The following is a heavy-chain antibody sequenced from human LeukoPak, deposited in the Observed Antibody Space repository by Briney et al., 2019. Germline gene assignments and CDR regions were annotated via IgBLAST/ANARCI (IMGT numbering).Heavy chain of an antibody. D-gene: IGHD3-3*01. CDR3: AREMDDFWSGPQTRYYYYGMDV. CDR2: MNPNSGNT. CDR1: GYTFTSYD. V-gene: IGHV1-8*01. Sequence: ASVKVSCTASGYTFTSYDINWVRQATGQGLEWMGWMNPNSGNTGYAQKFQGRVTMTRNTSISTAYMELSSLRSEDTAVYYCAREMDDFWSGPQTRYYYYGMDVWGQGTTVTVSS. J-gene: IGHJ6*02.